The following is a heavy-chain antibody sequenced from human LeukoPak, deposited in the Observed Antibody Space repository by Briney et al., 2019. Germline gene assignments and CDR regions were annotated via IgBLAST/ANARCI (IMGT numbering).Heavy chain of an antibody. Sequence: SETLSLTCIVSGGSIGTYYWSWIPQSPGKGLEGMGYIYVTGSTRYNPYLQSRVTISVDTSRNQFFLKMSSVTAADTAVYYCASHIGGGIEDMDVWGTGTKVTVSS. J-gene: IGHJ6*03. D-gene: IGHD3-16*02. CDR2: IYVTGST. CDR3: ASHIGGGIEDMDV. CDR1: GGSIGTYY. V-gene: IGHV4-4*09.